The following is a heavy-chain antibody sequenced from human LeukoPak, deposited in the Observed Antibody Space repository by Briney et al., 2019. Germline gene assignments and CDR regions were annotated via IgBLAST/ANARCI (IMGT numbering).Heavy chain of an antibody. J-gene: IGHJ4*02. CDR3: ARAVSGRFDY. D-gene: IGHD6-19*01. V-gene: IGHV4-59*08. Sequence: SETLSLTCTVSGGSISSYYWSWIRQPPGKGLEWTGYIYYSGSTNYNPSLKSRVTISVDTSKNQFSLKLSSVTAADTAIYYCARAVSGRFDYWGQGTLVTVSS. CDR1: GGSISSYY. CDR2: IYYSGST.